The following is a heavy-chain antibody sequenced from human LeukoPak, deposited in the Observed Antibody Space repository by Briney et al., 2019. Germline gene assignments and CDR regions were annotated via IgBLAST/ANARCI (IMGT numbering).Heavy chain of an antibody. CDR2: IYHSGST. CDR1: GGSISSGGYS. Sequence: SETLSLTCAVSGGSISSGGYSWSWIRQPPGKGLEWIGYIYHSGSTYYNPSLKSRVTISVDRSKNQFSLKLSSVTAADTAVYYCARDRVGPCGQGTLVTVSS. J-gene: IGHJ5*02. V-gene: IGHV4-30-2*01. CDR3: ARDRVGP.